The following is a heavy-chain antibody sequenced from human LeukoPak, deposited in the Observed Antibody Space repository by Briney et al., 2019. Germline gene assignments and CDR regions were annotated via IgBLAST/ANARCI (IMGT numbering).Heavy chain of an antibody. V-gene: IGHV1-69*13. CDR3: ARDRGITMVRGVIGWFDP. D-gene: IGHD3-10*01. CDR1: GGTFSSYA. J-gene: IGHJ5*02. Sequence: SVKVSCKASGGTFSSYAISWVRQAPGQGLEWMGGIIPIFGTANYAQKFQGRVTITADESTSTDYMELSSLRSEDTAVYYCARDRGITMVRGVIGWFDPWGQGTLVTVSS. CDR2: IIPIFGTA.